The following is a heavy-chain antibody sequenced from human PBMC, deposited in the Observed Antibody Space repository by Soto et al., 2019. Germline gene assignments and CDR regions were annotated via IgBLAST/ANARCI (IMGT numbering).Heavy chain of an antibody. V-gene: IGHV4-59*01. J-gene: IGHJ4*02. D-gene: IGHD6-19*01. Sequence: SETLFLTCTASGASISNYYWNWIRQPPGKGLEWIGHIYNGESTNYNPSLKSRVTISVDTSKNQFSLKLGSVTAADTAVYYCAQTTGWPGFDYWGQGILVTVSS. CDR3: AQTTGWPGFDY. CDR2: IYNGEST. CDR1: GASISNYY.